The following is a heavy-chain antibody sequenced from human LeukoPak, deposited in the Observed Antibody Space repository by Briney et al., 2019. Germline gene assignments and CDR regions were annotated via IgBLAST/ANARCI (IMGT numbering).Heavy chain of an antibody. CDR3: AREIHSSWDF. D-gene: IGHD6-13*01. J-gene: IGHJ4*02. Sequence: GGSLRLSCVASGFTFSTYAMTWVRRAPGKGLEWVSAVSDIGVTYYADSVKGRFTISRDNSKNSLFLQMNSLRAEDTAIYYCAREIHSSWDFWGQGTLVTVSS. CDR2: VSDIGVT. CDR1: GFTFSTYA. V-gene: IGHV3-23*01.